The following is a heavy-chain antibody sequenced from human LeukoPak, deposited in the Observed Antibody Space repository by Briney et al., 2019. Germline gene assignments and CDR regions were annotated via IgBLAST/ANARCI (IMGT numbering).Heavy chain of an antibody. D-gene: IGHD2-21*01. V-gene: IGHV3-21*01. CDR3: ARDSDFIPDS. CDR1: GFTFSSHS. CDR2: ISSSGSYI. J-gene: IGHJ4*02. Sequence: PGGSLRLSCAASGFTFSSHSMNWVRQAPGRGLEWVSSISSSGSYIYYADSVRGRFTISRDNAKNSLCLQMTSLRAEDTAVYYCARDSDFIPDSWGQGTLVTVSS.